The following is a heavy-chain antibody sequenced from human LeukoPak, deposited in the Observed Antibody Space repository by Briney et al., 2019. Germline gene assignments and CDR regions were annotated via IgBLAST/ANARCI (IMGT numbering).Heavy chain of an antibody. CDR2: IAHHGNNK. Sequence: PGGSLRLSCGASGFTFSSSAMHWVRQGPGKGLEWVAYIAHHGNNKYYADSVKGRFTISRDNSKGSLYLQMNSLRADDTAFYYCAKDGSWSCTDWGQGTLVRVSS. CDR1: GFTFSSSA. V-gene: IGHV3-30*02. D-gene: IGHD2-8*02. J-gene: IGHJ4*02. CDR3: AKDGSWSCTD.